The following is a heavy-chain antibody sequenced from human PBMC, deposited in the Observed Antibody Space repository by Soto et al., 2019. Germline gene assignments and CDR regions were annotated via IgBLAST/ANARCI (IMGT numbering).Heavy chain of an antibody. J-gene: IGHJ4*02. Sequence: QVQLVQSGAEVKKPGASVKVSCKASGYTFTSYDINWVRQATGQGLEWMGWMNPNSGNTGYAQKFQGRVTMTRNTSISTVYMGLGTLRSGDTAVYSWAGGGGPIGAAGYWGQGTLVTVSS. CDR3: AGGGGPIGAAGY. V-gene: IGHV1-8*01. D-gene: IGHD3-16*01. CDR1: GYTFTSYD. CDR2: MNPNSGNT.